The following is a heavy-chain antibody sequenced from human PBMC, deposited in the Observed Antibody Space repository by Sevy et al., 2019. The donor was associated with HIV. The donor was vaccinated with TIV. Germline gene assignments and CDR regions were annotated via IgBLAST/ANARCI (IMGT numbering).Heavy chain of an antibody. J-gene: IGHJ6*02. Sequence: GWSLRLSCAASGFTFSDYYMSWIRQAPGKGLEWVSYISSSGSTIYYADSVKGRFTISRDNAKNSLYLQMNSLRAEDTAVYYCARGRGGAIGFGELLRHYYYGMDVWGQGTTVTVSS. CDR2: ISSSGSTI. CDR3: ARGRGGAIGFGELLRHYYYGMDV. D-gene: IGHD3-10*01. CDR1: GFTFSDYY. V-gene: IGHV3-11*01.